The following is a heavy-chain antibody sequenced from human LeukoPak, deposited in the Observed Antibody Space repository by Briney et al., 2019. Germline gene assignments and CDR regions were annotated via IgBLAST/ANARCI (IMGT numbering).Heavy chain of an antibody. CDR2: INPNSGGT. D-gene: IGHD2-15*01. CDR3: ARDYSALYWYFDL. CDR1: GYTFTGYY. Sequence: ASVKVSCKASGYTFTGYYMHWVRQAPGQGLEWMGWINPNSGGTNYAQKFQGRVTMTRDTSISTAYMELSRLRSDDTAVYHCARDYSALYWYFDLWGRGTLVTVSS. V-gene: IGHV1-2*02. J-gene: IGHJ2*01.